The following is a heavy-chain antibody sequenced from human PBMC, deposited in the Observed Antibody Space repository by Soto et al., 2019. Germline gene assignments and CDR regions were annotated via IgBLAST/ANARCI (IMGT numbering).Heavy chain of an antibody. V-gene: IGHV1-46*01. Sequence: ASVKVSCKASGYTFTSYYMHWVRQAPGQGLEWMGIINPSGGSTSYAQKFQGRVTMTRDTSTSTVYMELSSLRSEDTAVYYCAREDCSSTSCYLYGMDVWGQGTTVTVSS. CDR1: GYTFTSYY. CDR2: INPSGGST. J-gene: IGHJ6*02. D-gene: IGHD2-2*01. CDR3: AREDCSSTSCYLYGMDV.